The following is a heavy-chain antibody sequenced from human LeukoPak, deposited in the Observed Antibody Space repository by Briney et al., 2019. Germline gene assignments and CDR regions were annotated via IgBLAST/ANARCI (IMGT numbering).Heavy chain of an antibody. CDR2: VNPNSGNT. Sequence: ASVTVSCKASGYTFTGYDINWVRQATGQGLEWMGWVNPNSGNTGYAREFQGRVTMTRNTSISTAYMELSSLRSEDSGVYYCARGHNYAMDVWGQGTTVTVSS. CDR1: GYTFTGYD. J-gene: IGHJ6*02. V-gene: IGHV1-8*01. CDR3: ARGHNYAMDV.